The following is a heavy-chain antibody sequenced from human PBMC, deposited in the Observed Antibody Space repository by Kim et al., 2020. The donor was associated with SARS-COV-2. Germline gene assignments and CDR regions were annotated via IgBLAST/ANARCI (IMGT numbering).Heavy chain of an antibody. CDR2: INPNSGGT. V-gene: IGHV1-2*06. CDR3: AREGQGFYYGSGSNTNWFDP. Sequence: ASVKVSCKASGYTFTGYYMHWVRQAPGQGLEWMGRINPNSGGTNYAQKFQGRVTMTRDTSISTAYMELSRLRSDDTAVYYCAREGQGFYYGSGSNTNWFDPWGQGTLVTVSS. CDR1: GYTFTGYY. J-gene: IGHJ5*02. D-gene: IGHD3-10*01.